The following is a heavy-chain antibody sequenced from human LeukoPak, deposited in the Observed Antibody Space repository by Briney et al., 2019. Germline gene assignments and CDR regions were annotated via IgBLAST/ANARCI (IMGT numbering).Heavy chain of an antibody. D-gene: IGHD5-24*01. CDR3: ASYYYNWLKGYYFDY. CDR1: GGSISSGGYY. Sequence: PSETLSLTCTVSGGSISSGGYYWNWIRQHPGKGLEWIGYIYYSGSTNYNPSLKSRVTISVDTSKNQFSLKLSSVTAADTAVYYCASYYYNWLKGYYFDYWGQGTLVTVSS. CDR2: IYYSGST. V-gene: IGHV4-61*08. J-gene: IGHJ4*02.